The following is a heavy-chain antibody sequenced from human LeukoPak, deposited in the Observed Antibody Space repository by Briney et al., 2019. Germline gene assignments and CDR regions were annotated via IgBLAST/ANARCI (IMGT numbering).Heavy chain of an antibody. J-gene: IGHJ4*02. D-gene: IGHD5-24*01. CDR2: IYYSGST. CDR3: AKDPLRRDGYNQEWYFDY. CDR1: GGSISSGGYY. Sequence: SETLSLTCTVSGGSISSGGYYWSWIRQHPGKGLEWIGYIYYSGSTYYNPSLKSRVTISVDTSKNQFSLKLSSVTAADTAVYYCAKDPLRRDGYNQEWYFDYWGQGTLVTVSS. V-gene: IGHV4-31*03.